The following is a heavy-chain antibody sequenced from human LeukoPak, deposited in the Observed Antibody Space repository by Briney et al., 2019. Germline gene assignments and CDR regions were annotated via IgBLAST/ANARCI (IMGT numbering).Heavy chain of an antibody. CDR1: GFTFRSSG. CDR3: AREYGGWTPDY. V-gene: IGHV3-33*01. CDR2: IWYDGSIK. J-gene: IGHJ4*02. D-gene: IGHD5-12*01. Sequence: GGSLRLSCAASGFTFRSSGMHWVRQAPGKGLEWVAVIWYDGSIKYYADSVKGRFTISRDNSKNTLYLQVSRLIAEDTGVYYCAREYGGWTPDYWGQGALVSVSS.